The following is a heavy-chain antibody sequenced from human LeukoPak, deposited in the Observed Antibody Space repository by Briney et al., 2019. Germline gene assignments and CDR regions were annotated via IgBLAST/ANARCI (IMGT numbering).Heavy chain of an antibody. CDR2: IYPGDSDT. CDR3: ARHGDSSSSDY. V-gene: IGHV5-51*01. CDR1: GYTFTSYW. J-gene: IGHJ4*02. D-gene: IGHD6-6*01. Sequence: GESLKFSCQASGYTFTSYWIGWVRQMPGKGLEWMGIIYPGDSDTRYSPSFQGQVTISADKSISTAYLQWSSLKASDTAMYYCARHGDSSSSDYWGQGTLVTVSS.